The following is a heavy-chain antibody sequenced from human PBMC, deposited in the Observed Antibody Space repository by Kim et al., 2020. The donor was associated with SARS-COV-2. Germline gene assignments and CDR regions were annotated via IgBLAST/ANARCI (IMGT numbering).Heavy chain of an antibody. V-gene: IGHV3-21*01. J-gene: IGHJ4*02. CDR3: ARDFGATVGATSYYFDY. Sequence: GGSLRLSCAASGFTFSSYSMNWVRQAPGKGLEWVSSISSSSSYIYYADSVKGRFTISRDNAKNSLYLQMNSLRAEDTAVYYCARDFGATVGATSYYFDYWGQGTLVTVSS. CDR2: ISSSSSYI. CDR1: GFTFSSYS. D-gene: IGHD1-26*01.